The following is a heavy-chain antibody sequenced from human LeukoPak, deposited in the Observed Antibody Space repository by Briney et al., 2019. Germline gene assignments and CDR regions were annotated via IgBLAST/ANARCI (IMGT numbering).Heavy chain of an antibody. CDR3: AKDAHSSGWYKLEYRYFDY. CDR1: GFTFSSYA. V-gene: IGHV3-23*01. CDR2: ISGSGGIT. J-gene: IGHJ4*02. Sequence: GASLRLSCAASGFTFSSYAMSWVRQAPGKGLEWVSAISGSGGITYYADSVKGRFTISRDNSKNTLYLQMNSLRAEDTAVYYCAKDAHSSGWYKLEYRYFDYWGQGTLVTVSS. D-gene: IGHD6-19*01.